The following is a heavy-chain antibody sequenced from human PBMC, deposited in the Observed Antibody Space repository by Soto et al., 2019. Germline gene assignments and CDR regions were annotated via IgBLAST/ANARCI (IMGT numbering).Heavy chain of an antibody. CDR1: GGTFSSYA. D-gene: IGHD3-22*01. CDR2: IIPIFGTA. J-gene: IGHJ4*02. Sequence: AAVKVACKASGGTFSSYAISWVRQAPGQGLEWMGGIIPIFGTANYAQKFQGRVTITADKSTSTAYMELSSLKSEDTAVYYCASGPYYYDSSGYILDYWGQGALVTVSS. CDR3: ASGPYYYDSSGYILDY. V-gene: IGHV1-69*06.